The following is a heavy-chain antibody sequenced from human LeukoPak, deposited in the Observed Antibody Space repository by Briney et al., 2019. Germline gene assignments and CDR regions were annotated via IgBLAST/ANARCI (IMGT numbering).Heavy chain of an antibody. CDR2: ISSSSSYI. CDR1: GFTFSSYS. CDR3: ARDGHYYGSGSYGYYFGY. V-gene: IGHV3-21*01. Sequence: GGSLRLSCAASGFTFSSYSMNWVRQAPGKGLEWVSSISSSSSYIYYADSVKGRFTVSRDNAKNSLYLQMNSLRAEDTAVYYCARDGHYYGSGSYGYYFGYWGQGTLVTVSS. J-gene: IGHJ4*02. D-gene: IGHD3-10*01.